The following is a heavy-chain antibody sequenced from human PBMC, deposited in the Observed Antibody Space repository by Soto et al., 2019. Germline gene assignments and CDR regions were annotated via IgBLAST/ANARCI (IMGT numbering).Heavy chain of an antibody. CDR1: GYTFTSHA. CDR2: INAGNGNT. CDR3: ARTELGYCSSTSCYHHYGMDV. Sequence: ASVKVSCKASGYTFTSHAMHWVRQAPGQRLEWMGWINAGNGNTKYSQKFQGRVTITRDTSASTAYMELSSLRSEDTAVYYCARTELGYCSSTSCYHHYGMDVWGQGTTVTVSS. V-gene: IGHV1-3*01. D-gene: IGHD2-2*01. J-gene: IGHJ6*02.